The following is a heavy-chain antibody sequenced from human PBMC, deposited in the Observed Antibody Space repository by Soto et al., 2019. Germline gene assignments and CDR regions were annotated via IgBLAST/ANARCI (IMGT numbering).Heavy chain of an antibody. CDR2: IKQDGSEK. V-gene: IGHV3-7*01. CDR3: ARGQPVYDFWSGYGY. CDR1: GFTFSSYW. Sequence: TGGSLRLSCAASGFTFSSYWMSWVRQAPGKGLEWVANIKQDGSEKYYVDSVKGRFTISRDNAKNSLYLQMNSLRAEDTAVYYCARGQPVYDFWSGYGYWGQGTLVTVSS. D-gene: IGHD3-3*01. J-gene: IGHJ4*02.